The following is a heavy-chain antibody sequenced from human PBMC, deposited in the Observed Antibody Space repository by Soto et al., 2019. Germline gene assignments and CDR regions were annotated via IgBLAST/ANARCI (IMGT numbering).Heavy chain of an antibody. Sequence: VNGAWKAAVEAFSGYPIGWVRQAPGQGLEWMGGIIPIFGTANYAQKFQGRVTITADESTSTAYMDLSSLISEDTAVYYCARDSSEGYGDYYFDYWGQRTLVTVSS. CDR1: VEAFSGYP. D-gene: IGHD4-17*01. J-gene: IGHJ4*02. CDR3: ARDSSEGYGDYYFDY. V-gene: IGHV1-69*01. CDR2: IIPIFGTA.